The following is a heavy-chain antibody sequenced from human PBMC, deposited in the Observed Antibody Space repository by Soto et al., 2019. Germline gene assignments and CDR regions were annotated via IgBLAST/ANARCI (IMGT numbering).Heavy chain of an antibody. CDR1: GFTFSSYA. CDR2: ISGSGGST. V-gene: IGHV3-23*01. CDR3: AKSLGLHLGELSPKSPFDY. D-gene: IGHD3-16*02. Sequence: GGSLRLSCAASGFTFSSYAMSWVRQAPGKGLEWVSAISGSGGSTYYADSVKGRFTISRDNSKNTLYLQMNSLRAEDTAVYYCAKSLGLHLGELSPKSPFDYWGQGTLVTVSS. J-gene: IGHJ4*02.